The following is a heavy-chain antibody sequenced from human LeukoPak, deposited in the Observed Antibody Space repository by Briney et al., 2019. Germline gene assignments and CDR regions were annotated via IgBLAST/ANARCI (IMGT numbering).Heavy chain of an antibody. CDR1: GYTFTGYY. V-gene: IGHV1-2*02. J-gene: IGHJ6*02. CDR3: AREWASSSWFARRFYGMDV. D-gene: IGHD6-13*01. CDR2: INPNSGGT. Sequence: GASVKVSCKASGYTFTGYYMHWVRQAPGQGLEWMGWINPNSGGTNYAQKFQGRVTMTRGTSISTAYMELSRLRSDDTAVYYCAREWASSSWFARRFYGMDVWGQGATVTVSS.